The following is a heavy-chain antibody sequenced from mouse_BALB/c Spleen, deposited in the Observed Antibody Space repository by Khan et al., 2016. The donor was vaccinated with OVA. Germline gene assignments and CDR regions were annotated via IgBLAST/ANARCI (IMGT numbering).Heavy chain of an antibody. J-gene: IGHJ3*01. Sequence: QMQLEESGPGLVAPSQTLSITCTVSGFSLSNYGVHWVRQPPGKGLEWLGVIWAGGSTNHNSALMSRLSISKDDSKSQVFLKMNSLQTDDTVMYYCARAFYNGAWFAYWGQGTLVTVSA. D-gene: IGHD1-3*01. CDR1: GFSLSNYG. CDR3: ARAFYNGAWFAY. CDR2: IWAGGST. V-gene: IGHV2-9*02.